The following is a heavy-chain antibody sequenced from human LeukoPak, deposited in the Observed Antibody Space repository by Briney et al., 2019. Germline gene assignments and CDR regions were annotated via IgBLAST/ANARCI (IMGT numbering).Heavy chain of an antibody. Sequence: SETLSLTCTVSGGSIRSYYWSWLRQPPGKGLEWIGYIYYSGSTNYNPSLKSRVTISVDTSKNQFSLKLSSVTAADTAAYYCARGGYGSGSYLYWFDPWGQGTQVTVSS. CDR3: ARGGYGSGSYLYWFDP. CDR1: GGSIRSYY. CDR2: IYYSGST. D-gene: IGHD3-10*01. J-gene: IGHJ5*02. V-gene: IGHV4-59*01.